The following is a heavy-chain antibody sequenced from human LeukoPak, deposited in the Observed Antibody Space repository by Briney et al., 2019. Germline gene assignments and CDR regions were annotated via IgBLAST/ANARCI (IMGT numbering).Heavy chain of an antibody. CDR2: ISNDNNYI. CDR3: AKGGSHFQH. D-gene: IGHD2-15*01. J-gene: IGHJ1*01. Sequence: GGSLRLSCAASGFPFNTYSMNWVRQAPGQGLEWVSSISNDNNYIYYAESVKGRFTISRDYAKSSLFLQMDSLRVEDTAVYYCAKGGSHFQHWGQGTLVTVSS. V-gene: IGHV3-21*06. CDR1: GFPFNTYS.